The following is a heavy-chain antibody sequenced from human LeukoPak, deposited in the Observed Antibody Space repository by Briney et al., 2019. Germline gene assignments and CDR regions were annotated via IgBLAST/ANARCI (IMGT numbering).Heavy chain of an antibody. CDR1: GFTFSSYS. J-gene: IGHJ3*02. CDR3: ASETGDQAAFDI. V-gene: IGHV3-21*01. CDR2: ISSSSSYI. D-gene: IGHD7-27*01. Sequence: GGSLRLSCAASGFTFSSYSMNWVRQAPGKGLEWVSSISSSSSYIYYADSVKGRFTISRDNAKNSLYLQMNSLRAEDTAVYYCASETGDQAAFDIWGQGTMVTVSS.